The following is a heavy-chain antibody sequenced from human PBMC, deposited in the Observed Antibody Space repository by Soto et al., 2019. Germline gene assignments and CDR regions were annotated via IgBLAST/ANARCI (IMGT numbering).Heavy chain of an antibody. V-gene: IGHV1-3*01. D-gene: IGHD4-17*01. CDR3: ARQTPYGDYPH. CDR2: INAGNGNT. CDR1: GYTFTSYV. J-gene: IGHJ4*02. Sequence: ASVKVSCKASGYTFTSYVMHWARQAPGQRLEWMGWINAGNGNTKYSQKFQGRVTITRDTSASTAYMELSSLRPEDTAVYYCARQTPYGDYPHWGQGTLVTVSS.